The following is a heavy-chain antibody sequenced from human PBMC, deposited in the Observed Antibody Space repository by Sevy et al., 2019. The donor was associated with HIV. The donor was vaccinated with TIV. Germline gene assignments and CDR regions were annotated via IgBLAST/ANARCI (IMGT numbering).Heavy chain of an antibody. D-gene: IGHD3-9*01. V-gene: IGHV3-23*01. Sequence: GGSLRLSCAASGFTFSSYAMSWVRQAPGKGLEWVSAISGSGGSTYYADSVKGRFTISRDNSKNTLYLQMNSLRAEDTAVYYFAIPEYDILTRYLWYYFDYWGQGTLVTVSS. CDR2: ISGSGGST. CDR3: AIPEYDILTRYLWYYFDY. CDR1: GFTFSSYA. J-gene: IGHJ4*02.